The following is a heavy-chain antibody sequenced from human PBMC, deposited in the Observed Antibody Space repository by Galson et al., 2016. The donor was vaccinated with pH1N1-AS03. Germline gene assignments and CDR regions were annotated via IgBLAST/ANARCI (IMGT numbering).Heavy chain of an antibody. J-gene: IGHJ4*02. CDR3: AKDLHFYDSYYLDY. V-gene: IGHV3-30*18. CDR2: MSYDGSTK. D-gene: IGHD2/OR15-2a*01. CDR1: GFTFNRHA. Sequence: SLRLSCAASGFTFNRHAMHWVRQAPGKGLEWVAIMSYDGSTKYYTDSVRDRFTISRDNPKKTLYLHMSSLRAEDTAVYYCAKDLHFYDSYYLDYWGRGTLVIVSS.